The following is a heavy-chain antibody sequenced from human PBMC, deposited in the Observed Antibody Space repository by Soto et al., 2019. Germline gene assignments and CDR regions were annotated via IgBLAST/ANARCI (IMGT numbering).Heavy chain of an antibody. CDR1: GGSISSSSYY. CDR2: IYYSGST. J-gene: IGHJ5*02. CDR3: ARHMESEDIVVVVAATGWFDP. V-gene: IGHV4-39*01. D-gene: IGHD2-15*01. Sequence: SETLSLTCTVSGGSISSSSYYWGWIRQPPGKGLEWIGSIYYSGSTYYNPSLKSRVTISVDTSKNQFSLKLSSVTAADTAVYNCARHMESEDIVVVVAATGWFDPWGQGTLVTVSS.